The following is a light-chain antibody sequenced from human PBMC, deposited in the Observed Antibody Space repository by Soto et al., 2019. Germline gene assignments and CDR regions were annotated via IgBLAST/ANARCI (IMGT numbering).Light chain of an antibody. CDR2: GAS. CDR3: QHYNNWPPWT. V-gene: IGKV3-15*01. J-gene: IGKJ1*01. CDR1: QSVSSN. Sequence: EIVMTQSPATLSVSPGERATLSCRASQSVSSNLAWYQQKPGQAPRLLIYGASTRATGIPARFSGSGSGTEFTLTISGQQSEDFAVYYCQHYNNWPPWTFGQGTKVEIK.